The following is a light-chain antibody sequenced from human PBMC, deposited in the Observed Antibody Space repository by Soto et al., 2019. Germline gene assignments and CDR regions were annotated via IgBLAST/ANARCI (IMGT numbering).Light chain of an antibody. Sequence: DFQMTQSPSTLSASVGDRVTITCRASQSISIWLAWYQQKPGKAPKLLIYDASSLESGVPSRFSGSGSGTEFTLTISSLQPDDFATYSCQQYNDYVGTFGQGTKVDIK. CDR2: DAS. CDR1: QSISIW. V-gene: IGKV1-5*01. CDR3: QQYNDYVGT. J-gene: IGKJ1*01.